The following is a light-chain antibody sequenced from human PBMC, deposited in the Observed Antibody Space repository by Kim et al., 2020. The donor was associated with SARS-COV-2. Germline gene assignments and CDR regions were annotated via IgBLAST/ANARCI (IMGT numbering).Light chain of an antibody. J-gene: IGLJ3*02. CDR2: RDN. Sequence: QAGLTQPPSVSKGLRQTATLTCTGNSNNVGNEGAAWLQQHQGHPPKLLLYRDNNRPSGISERLSASRSGNTASLTITGLQPEDEADYYCSAWDSSLSAWVFGGGTQLTVL. CDR1: SNNVGNEG. CDR3: SAWDSSLSAWV. V-gene: IGLV10-54*01.